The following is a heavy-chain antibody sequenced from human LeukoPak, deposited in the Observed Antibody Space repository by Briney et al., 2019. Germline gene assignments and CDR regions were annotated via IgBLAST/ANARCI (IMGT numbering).Heavy chain of an antibody. CDR3: AVPPYYGSGTPAGFDY. CDR2: IIPIFGTA. D-gene: IGHD3-10*01. CDR1: GGTFSSYA. V-gene: IGHV1-69*05. J-gene: IGHJ4*02. Sequence: GASVKVSCKASGGTFSSYAISWVRQAPGQGLEWMGGIIPIFGTANYAQKFQGRVTITTDESTSTAHMELSSLRSEDTAVYYCAVPPYYGSGTPAGFDYWGQGTLVTVSS.